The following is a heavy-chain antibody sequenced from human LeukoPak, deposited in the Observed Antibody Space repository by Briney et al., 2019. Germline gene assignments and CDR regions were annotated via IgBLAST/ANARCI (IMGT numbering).Heavy chain of an antibody. D-gene: IGHD5-18*01. CDR3: ASRQRGYRTLGAFDI. V-gene: IGHV4-34*01. Sequence: SETLSLTCAVYGGSFSGYYWSWIRQPPGKGLEWIGEINHSGSTNYNPSLKSRVTISVDTSKNQFSLTLSSVTAADTAVYYCASRQRGYRTLGAFDIWGQGTMVTVSS. CDR1: GGSFSGYY. CDR2: INHSGST. J-gene: IGHJ3*02.